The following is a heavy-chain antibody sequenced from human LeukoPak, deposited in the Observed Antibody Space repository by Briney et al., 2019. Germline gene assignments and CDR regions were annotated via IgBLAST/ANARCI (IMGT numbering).Heavy chain of an antibody. J-gene: IGHJ4*02. Sequence: GGSLRLSCAASGFTFSSYSMNWVRQAPGKGLVWVSRINSDGSSTSYADSVKGRFTISRDNAKNTLYLQMNSLRAEDTAVYYCAKSARIVVVEDFDYWGQGTLVTVSS. CDR3: AKSARIVVVEDFDY. D-gene: IGHD2-21*01. V-gene: IGHV3-74*01. CDR2: INSDGSST. CDR1: GFTFSSYS.